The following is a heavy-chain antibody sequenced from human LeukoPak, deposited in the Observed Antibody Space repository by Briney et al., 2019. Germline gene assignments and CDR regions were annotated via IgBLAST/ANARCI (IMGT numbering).Heavy chain of an antibody. Sequence: GGSLTLSCAASGFPFSSYSMNWVRQAPGKGLEWVSSITISSSYIYYASSVKGRFTISRANAKNSLYLQMNSLGAEDTAVYYCARTYLLAAATEFDPWGQGTLVTVSS. D-gene: IGHD6-13*01. J-gene: IGHJ5*02. CDR1: GFPFSSYS. V-gene: IGHV3-21*01. CDR3: ARTYLLAAATEFDP. CDR2: ITISSSYI.